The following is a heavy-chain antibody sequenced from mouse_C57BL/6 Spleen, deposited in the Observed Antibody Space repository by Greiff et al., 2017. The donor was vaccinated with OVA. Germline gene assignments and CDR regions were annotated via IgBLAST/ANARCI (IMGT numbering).Heavy chain of an antibody. CDR1: GYTFTDYN. J-gene: IGHJ2*01. CDR2: INPNNGGT. V-gene: IGHV1-22*01. CDR3: ARTITTVVATGDFDY. Sequence: EVQLQESGPELVKPGASVKMSCKASGYTFTDYNMHWVKQSHGKSLEWIGYINPNNGGTSYNQKFKGKATLTVNKSSSTAYMALRSLTSEDSAVYYCARTITTVVATGDFDYWGQGTTLTVSS. D-gene: IGHD1-1*01.